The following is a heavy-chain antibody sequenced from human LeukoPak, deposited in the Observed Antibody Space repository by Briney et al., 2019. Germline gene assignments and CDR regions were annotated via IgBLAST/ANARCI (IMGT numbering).Heavy chain of an antibody. CDR1: GFMFSDEY. D-gene: IGHD3-10*01. J-gene: IGHJ4*02. Sequence: GGSLRPSCAASGFMFSDEYMSWIRQAPGKGLEWVSYISNSGDFIAYADSVRGRFTISRDNAKNSLFLQMNSLRAEDTAVYYCARARGTGPGAHFDYWGQGTLVTVSS. V-gene: IGHV3-11*01. CDR2: ISNSGDFI. CDR3: ARARGTGPGAHFDY.